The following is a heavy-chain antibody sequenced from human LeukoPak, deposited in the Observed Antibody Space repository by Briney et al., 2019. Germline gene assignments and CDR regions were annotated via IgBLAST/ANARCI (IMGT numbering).Heavy chain of an antibody. V-gene: IGHV1-18*01. Sequence: ASVKVSCKASGYTFTSYGISWVRQAPGQGLEWMGWISAYNGNTNYAQKLQGRVTVTTDTSTSTAYMELRSLRSDDTAVYYCARDPTNYYDSSGYYYDYWGQGTLVTVSS. CDR1: GYTFTSYG. D-gene: IGHD3-22*01. CDR2: ISAYNGNT. J-gene: IGHJ4*02. CDR3: ARDPTNYYDSSGYYYDY.